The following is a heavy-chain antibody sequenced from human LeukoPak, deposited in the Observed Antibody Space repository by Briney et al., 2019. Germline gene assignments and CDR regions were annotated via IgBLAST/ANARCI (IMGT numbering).Heavy chain of an antibody. Sequence: GGSLRLSCAASGFTVSSNYMSWVRQAPGKGLEWVSSISSSSSYIYYADSVKGRFTISRDNAKNSLYLQMNSLRAEDTAVYYCAREPAADPFDYWGQGTLVTVSS. D-gene: IGHD2-2*01. CDR2: ISSSSSYI. V-gene: IGHV3-21*01. CDR1: GFTVSSNY. J-gene: IGHJ4*02. CDR3: AREPAADPFDY.